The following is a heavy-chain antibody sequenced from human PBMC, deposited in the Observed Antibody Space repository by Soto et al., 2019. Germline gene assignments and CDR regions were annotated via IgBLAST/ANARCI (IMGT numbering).Heavy chain of an antibody. CDR3: ARDPLSSGYYTLDY. CDR1: GYTFTGYY. Sequence: GASVKVSCKASGYTFTGYYMHWVRQAPGQGLEWMGWINPNSGGTNYAQKFQGRVTMTRDTSISTAYVELSRLRSDDTAVYYCARDPLSSGYYTLDYWGQGTLVTVSS. J-gene: IGHJ4*02. CDR2: INPNSGGT. V-gene: IGHV1-2*02. D-gene: IGHD3-22*01.